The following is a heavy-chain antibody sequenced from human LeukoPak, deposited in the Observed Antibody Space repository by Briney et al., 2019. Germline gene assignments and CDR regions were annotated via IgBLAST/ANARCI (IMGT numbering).Heavy chain of an antibody. Sequence: KPSETLSLTCAVYGGSFSGYYWSWIRQPPGKGLEWIGEINHSGSTNYNPSLKSRVTISVDTSKNQFSLKLSSVTAADTAVYYCARDNLYSYCSSTSCQYYFDYWGQGTLVTVSS. CDR2: INHSGST. CDR1: GGSFSGYY. J-gene: IGHJ4*02. CDR3: ARDNLYSYCSSTSCQYYFDY. D-gene: IGHD2-2*01. V-gene: IGHV4-34*01.